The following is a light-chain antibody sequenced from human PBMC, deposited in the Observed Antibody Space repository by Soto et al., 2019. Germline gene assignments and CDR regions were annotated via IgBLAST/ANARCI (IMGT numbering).Light chain of an antibody. CDR2: AAS. CDR3: QQGYSTLIP. J-gene: IGKJ5*01. CDR1: QSISSY. V-gene: IGKV1-39*01. Sequence: DIQMTQYPSSLSASVGDRVTITCRASQSISSYLNWYQQKPGKAPKLLIYAASSLQSGVPSRFSGSGSGTDFTLTISSLQPEDFATYYCQQGYSTLIPFGQGTRLEI.